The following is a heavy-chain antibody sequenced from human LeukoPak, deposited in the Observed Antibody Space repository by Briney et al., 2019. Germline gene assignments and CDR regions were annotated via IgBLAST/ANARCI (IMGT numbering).Heavy chain of an antibody. Sequence: GGSLRLSCAASGFTFSSYAMSWVRQAPGKGLEWVSTISNSAVSTFYADPVKGRFSISRDNSKNTLYLHMSSLSAEDTAMYYCAKDSFSTMWGPGTLVTVSS. CDR2: ISNSAVST. CDR3: AKDSFSTM. CDR1: GFTFSSYA. J-gene: IGHJ4*02. D-gene: IGHD2/OR15-2a*01. V-gene: IGHV3-23*01.